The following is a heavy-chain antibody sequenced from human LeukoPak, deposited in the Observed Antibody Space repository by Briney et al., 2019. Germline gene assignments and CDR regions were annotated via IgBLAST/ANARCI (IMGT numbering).Heavy chain of an antibody. Sequence: SETLSLTCTVSGGSISSYYWSWIRQPPGKGLEWIGYIYYSGSTNYYASPKSRVTISVDTAKNQFSLKLSSVTAADTAVYYCARKRRDYDILTGYYYYYGMDVWGQGTTVTVSS. J-gene: IGHJ6*02. CDR3: ARKRRDYDILTGYYYYYGMDV. V-gene: IGHV4-59*01. CDR1: GGSISSYY. CDR2: IYYSGST. D-gene: IGHD3-9*01.